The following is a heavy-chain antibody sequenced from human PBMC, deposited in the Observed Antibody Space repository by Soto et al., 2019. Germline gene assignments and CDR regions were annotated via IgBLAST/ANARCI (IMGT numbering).Heavy chain of an antibody. J-gene: IGHJ6*02. Sequence: PGGSLRLSCTASGFTFGDYAMSWFRQAPGKGLEWVGFIRSKAYGGTTEYAASVKGRFTISRDDSKSIAYLRMNSLKTEDTAVYYCTRDRGGGFYYYGMDVWGQGTTVTVS. CDR3: TRDRGGGFYYYGMDV. CDR2: IRSKAYGGTT. CDR1: GFTFGDYA. V-gene: IGHV3-49*03. D-gene: IGHD2-15*01.